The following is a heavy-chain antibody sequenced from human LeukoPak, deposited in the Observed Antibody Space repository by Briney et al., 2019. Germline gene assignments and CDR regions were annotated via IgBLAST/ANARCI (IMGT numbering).Heavy chain of an antibody. Sequence: PGGSLRLSCAASGFTFSSYAMHWVRQAPGKGLEWVAVISYDGSNKYYADSVKGRFTISRDNSKNTLYLQMNSLRAEDTAVYYCARGVNAGGIAGIGYWGQGTLVTVSS. CDR3: ARGVNAGGIAGIGY. CDR2: ISYDGSNK. D-gene: IGHD6-13*01. V-gene: IGHV3-30*04. CDR1: GFTFSSYA. J-gene: IGHJ4*02.